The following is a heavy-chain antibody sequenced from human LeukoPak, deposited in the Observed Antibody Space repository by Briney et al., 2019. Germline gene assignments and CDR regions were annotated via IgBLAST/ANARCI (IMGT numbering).Heavy chain of an antibody. J-gene: IGHJ4*02. CDR3: ARGIRTDSSGYHQPFFDY. CDR1: GGSISSFF. V-gene: IGHV4-59*08. CDR2: IFSSGST. Sequence: SETLSLTCTVSGGSISSFFWSWIRQPPGKGLEWIGYIFSSGSTNYNPSLKSRVTPSIDTSKNQFALKLTSVTAADTAVYYCARGIRTDSSGYHQPFFDYWGQGTLVTVSS. D-gene: IGHD3-22*01.